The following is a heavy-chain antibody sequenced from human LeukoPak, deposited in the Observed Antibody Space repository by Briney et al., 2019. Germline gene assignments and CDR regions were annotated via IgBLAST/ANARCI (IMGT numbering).Heavy chain of an antibody. D-gene: IGHD6-19*01. Sequence: SETLSLTCTVSGGSISSYYWSWIRQPPGEGLEWIGYIYYSGSTNYNPSLKSRVTISVDTSKNQFSLKLSSVTAADTAVYYCASYQLGGWYGDYWGQGTLVTVSS. V-gene: IGHV4-59*01. CDR3: ASYQLGGWYGDY. J-gene: IGHJ4*02. CDR1: GGSISSYY. CDR2: IYYSGST.